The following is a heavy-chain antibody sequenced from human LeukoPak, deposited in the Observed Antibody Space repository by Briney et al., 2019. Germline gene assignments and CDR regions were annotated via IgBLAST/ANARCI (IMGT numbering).Heavy chain of an antibody. CDR2: IYYSGNT. V-gene: IGHV4-59*01. CDR1: GGSMSSYY. CDR3: ARIKTDDRSGYYPFDY. Sequence: SETLSLTCTVSGGSMSSYYWSWIRQPPGKGLEWIGYIYYSGNTNYNPSLRGRVTISVDTSKNQFSLKPTSVTAADTALYYCARIKTDDRSGYYPFDYWGQGTLVTVSS. D-gene: IGHD3-22*01. J-gene: IGHJ4*02.